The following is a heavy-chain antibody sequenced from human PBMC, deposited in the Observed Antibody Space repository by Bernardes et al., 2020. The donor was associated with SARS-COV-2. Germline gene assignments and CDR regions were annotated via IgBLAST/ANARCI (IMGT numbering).Heavy chain of an antibody. J-gene: IGHJ6*04. Sequence: SETLSLTCTVSGGSISSSNYYWGWLRQPPGKGLEWIGSIYSSGSSYYNPSFQSRVRASVDTSKNQFSLRLSFVTVADTAVYYCAGSSCGIDCYIGGLRSWEYGMDVWGKGTTVTVSS. CDR3: AGSSCGIDCYIGGLRSWEYGMDV. CDR1: GGSISSSNYY. D-gene: IGHD2-21*01. V-gene: IGHV4-39*01. CDR2: IYSSGSS.